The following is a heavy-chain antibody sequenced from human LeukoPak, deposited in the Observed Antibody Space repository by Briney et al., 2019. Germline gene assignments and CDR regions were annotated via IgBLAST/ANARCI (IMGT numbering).Heavy chain of an antibody. Sequence: PETLSLTCTVSVSGDSFSSYHWSWLRQPPGKGLEWIGYISSSGSTSYNTSLKSRVTISVDTSKNQFSLKLSSVTAADTAVYYCARVGRGDHTWGSYSCDHWGQGTLVSVSS. CDR3: ARVGRGDHTWGSYSCDH. J-gene: IGHJ1*01. D-gene: IGHD3-16*01. CDR2: ISSSGST. V-gene: IGHV4-59*01. CDR1: GDSFSSYH.